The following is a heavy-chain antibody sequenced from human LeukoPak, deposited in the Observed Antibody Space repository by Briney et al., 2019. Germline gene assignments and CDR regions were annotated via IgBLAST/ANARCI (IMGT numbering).Heavy chain of an antibody. CDR2: IKQGGREK. V-gene: IGHV3-7*03. CDR1: GVTFNDYW. Sequence: GGSLRLSCAASGVTFNDYWLTWVCHAPRQGLGWVANIKQGGREKKSVDSVKSRFIISSDDAKKSLYMQMNGLRPEDTALYYCVLGSGWHASYWSRGTLVIVS. D-gene: IGHD6-19*01. J-gene: IGHJ4*02. CDR3: VLGSGWHASY.